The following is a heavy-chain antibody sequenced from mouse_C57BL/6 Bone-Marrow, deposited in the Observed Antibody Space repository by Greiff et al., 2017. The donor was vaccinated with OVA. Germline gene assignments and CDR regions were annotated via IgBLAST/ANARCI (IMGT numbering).Heavy chain of an antibody. V-gene: IGHV1-62-2*01. CDR2: FYPGSGSI. Sequence: QVQLKQSGAELVKPGASVKLSCKASGYTFTEYTIHWVKQRSGQGLEWIGWFYPGSGSIKYNEKFKDKATLTADKSSSTVYMELSRLTSEDSAVYFCARHEGRNSQLVGYYAMDYWGQGTSVTVSS. CDR3: ARHEGRNSQLVGYYAMDY. J-gene: IGHJ4*01. D-gene: IGHD1-3*01. CDR1: GYTFTEYT.